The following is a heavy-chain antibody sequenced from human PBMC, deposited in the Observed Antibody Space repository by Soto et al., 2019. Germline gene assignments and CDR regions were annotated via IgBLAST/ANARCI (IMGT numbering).Heavy chain of an antibody. CDR1: GGSISSYY. Sequence: SETLSLTCTVSGGSISSYYWSWIRQPPGKGLEWIGYIYYSGSTNYNPSLKSRVTISVDTSKNQFSLKLSSVTAADTAVYYCAREMDYDYIWGSYPHGSAFDIWGQGTMVTVSS. CDR3: AREMDYDYIWGSYPHGSAFDI. J-gene: IGHJ3*02. CDR2: IYYSGST. D-gene: IGHD3-16*02. V-gene: IGHV4-59*01.